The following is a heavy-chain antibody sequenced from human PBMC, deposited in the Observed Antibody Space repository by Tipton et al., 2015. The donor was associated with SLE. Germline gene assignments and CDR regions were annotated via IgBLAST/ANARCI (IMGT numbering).Heavy chain of an antibody. CDR3: ARVDGDYGDAFDI. V-gene: IGHV4-59*08. J-gene: IGHJ3*02. CDR2: IFYSGST. D-gene: IGHD4-17*01. CDR1: SGSISCYS. Sequence: TLSLTCSVSSGSISCYSWSCIRQPPGKGLECIGYIFYSGSTNYNPSLKSRVTISVDTSKNQFSLKLTSVTSADTAVYYCARVDGDYGDAFDICGQGTLVTVSS.